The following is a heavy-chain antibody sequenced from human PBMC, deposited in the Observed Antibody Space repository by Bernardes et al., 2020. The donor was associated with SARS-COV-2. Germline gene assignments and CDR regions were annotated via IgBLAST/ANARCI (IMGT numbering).Heavy chain of an antibody. CDR2: IWYDGSNK. CDR1: GFTFNSYG. D-gene: IGHD4-17*01. Sequence: GSLRLSCAASGFTFNSYGMHWVRQAPGKGLEWVAVIWYDGSNKYYADSVKGRFTISRDNSKNTLYLQMNSLRAEDTAVYYCARSDYGDQGSDAFDIWGQGTMVTVSS. CDR3: ARSDYGDQGSDAFDI. J-gene: IGHJ3*02. V-gene: IGHV3-33*01.